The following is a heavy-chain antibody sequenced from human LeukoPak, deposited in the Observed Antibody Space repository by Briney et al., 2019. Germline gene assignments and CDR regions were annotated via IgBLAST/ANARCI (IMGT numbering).Heavy chain of an antibody. V-gene: IGHV4-59*01. Sequence: SETLSLTCTVSGGSISSYYWSWIRQPPGKGLEWIGYIYYSGSTNYNPSLKSRVTISVDTSKNQFSLKLSSVTAADTAVYYCARIVYYYGMDVWGQGTTVTVSS. D-gene: IGHD3-16*02. J-gene: IGHJ6*02. CDR2: IYYSGST. CDR3: ARIVYYYGMDV. CDR1: GGSISSYY.